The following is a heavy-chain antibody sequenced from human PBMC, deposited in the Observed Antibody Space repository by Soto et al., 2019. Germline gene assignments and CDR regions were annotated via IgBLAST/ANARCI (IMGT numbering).Heavy chain of an antibody. V-gene: IGHV1-2*02. J-gene: IGHJ5*02. D-gene: IGHD2-2*01. CDR1: GHTFTGYY. CDR2: INHNSGGT. CDR3: ARGKAIDAEIDNWFDP. Sequence: QVQPVQSGAEVKKPGASVKISCKASGHTFTGYYIHWVRQSPGQGLEWMGWINHNSGGTDYGQKFHGRVTMTRDTSISTVYMELTRLRSADTAVDDWARGKAIDAEIDNWFDPWGQGTLVTVSS.